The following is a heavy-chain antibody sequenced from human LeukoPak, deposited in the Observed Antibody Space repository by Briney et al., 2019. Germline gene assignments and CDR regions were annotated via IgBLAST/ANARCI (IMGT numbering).Heavy chain of an antibody. CDR1: GFTFGDYA. D-gene: IGHD3-9*01. J-gene: IGHJ4*02. CDR3: TRGRDYDILTGYPTPSY. Sequence: GGSLRLSCTASGFTFGDYAMSWVRQAPGKGLEWVGFIRNKAYGGTTEYAASVKGGFTISRDDSKSIAYLQMNSLKTEDTAVYYCTRGRDYDILTGYPTPSYWGQGTLVTVSS. V-gene: IGHV3-49*04. CDR2: IRNKAYGGTT.